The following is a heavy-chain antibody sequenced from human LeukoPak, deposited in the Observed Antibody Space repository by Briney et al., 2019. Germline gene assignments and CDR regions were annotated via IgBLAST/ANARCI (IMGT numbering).Heavy chain of an antibody. CDR2: ISGSGGST. CDR3: AKAQGRYFDWLLDY. J-gene: IGHJ4*02. D-gene: IGHD3-9*01. Sequence: GGSLRLSCAASGFTFSSYAMSWVRQAPGKGLEWVSAISGSGGSTYYADSVKGRFTISRDNYKNTLYLQMNSLRAEDTAVYYCAKAQGRYFDWLLDYWGQGTLVTVS. V-gene: IGHV3-23*01. CDR1: GFTFSSYA.